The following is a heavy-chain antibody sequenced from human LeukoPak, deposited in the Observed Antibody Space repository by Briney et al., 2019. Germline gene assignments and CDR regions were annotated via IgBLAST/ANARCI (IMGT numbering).Heavy chain of an antibody. D-gene: IGHD3-10*01. CDR3: ARDREAYGSGLHYYYYMDV. Sequence: SSETLSLTCTVSGVSNNSGNYHWSWTRHPPEKGLGLGGYIYYSGNTYYNPSLTSRVTISVDTSKNQFSLKLRSLTAADTAVYYCARDREAYGSGLHYYYYMDVWGKGTTVTVS. J-gene: IGHJ6*03. CDR2: IYYSGNT. V-gene: IGHV4-30-4*08. CDR1: GVSNNSGNYH.